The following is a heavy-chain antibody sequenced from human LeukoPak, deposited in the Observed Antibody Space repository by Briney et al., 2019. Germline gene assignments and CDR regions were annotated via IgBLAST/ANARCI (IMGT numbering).Heavy chain of an antibody. Sequence: ASVKVSCKASGYTFSAFHIHWVRLAPGQGPEWMGWVNPNSGDTNYAQRFRGRVTTTRDTSINTAYMELSSLRSDDTAVYYCARSNYYGSQSEYWGQGTLVAVSS. J-gene: IGHJ4*02. CDR2: VNPNSGDT. CDR3: ARSNYYGSQSEY. CDR1: GYTFSAFH. D-gene: IGHD3-10*01. V-gene: IGHV1-2*02.